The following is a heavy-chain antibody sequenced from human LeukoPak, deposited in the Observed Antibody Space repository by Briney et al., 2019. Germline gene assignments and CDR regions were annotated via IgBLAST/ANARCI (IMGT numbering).Heavy chain of an antibody. CDR2: ISYDGCNK. CDR1: GFTFSSYA. Sequence: PGGSLRLSCAASGFTFSSYAMHWVRQAPGKGLEWVAVISYDGCNKYYADSVKGRFTISRDNSKNTLYLQMNSLRAEDTAVYYCARAPDPAAGLYFDYWGQGTLVTVSS. V-gene: IGHV3-30-3*01. D-gene: IGHD6-13*01. J-gene: IGHJ4*02. CDR3: ARAPDPAAGLYFDY.